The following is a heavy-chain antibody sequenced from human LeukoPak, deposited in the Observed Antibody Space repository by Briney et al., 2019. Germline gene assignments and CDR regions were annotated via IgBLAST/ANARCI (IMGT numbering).Heavy chain of an antibody. CDR2: ISNDGGGT. CDR1: GFIFNNYG. J-gene: IGHJ5*02. V-gene: IGHV3-23*01. CDR3: AKGSSGYFADL. D-gene: IGHD3-22*01. Sequence: PGGSLRLSCAASGFIFNNYGLIWVRQAPGKGLEWVSAISNDGGGTTYADFVNGRFTISRDNSKNTLFLQMNSLRAEDTALYCCAKGSSGYFADLWGQGTLVTVSS.